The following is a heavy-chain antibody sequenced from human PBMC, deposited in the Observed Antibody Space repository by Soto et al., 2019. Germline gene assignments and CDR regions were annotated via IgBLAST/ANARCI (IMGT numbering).Heavy chain of an antibody. CDR3: AKDRAARGIDY. J-gene: IGHJ4*02. CDR1: GFTYTNYA. Sequence: GGSLRLSCAASGFTYTNYAMTWVRQTPGKGLEWVSTISTSGGNRYYADSVKGRFTISRDNSENTVYLQMNSLRVDDTALYYCAKDRAARGIDYWGPGTLVIVYS. D-gene: IGHD6-6*01. V-gene: IGHV3-23*01. CDR2: ISTSGGNR.